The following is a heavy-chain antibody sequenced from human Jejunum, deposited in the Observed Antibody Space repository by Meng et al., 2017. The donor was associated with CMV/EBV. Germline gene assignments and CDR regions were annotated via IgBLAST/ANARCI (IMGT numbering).Heavy chain of an antibody. J-gene: IGHJ4*02. D-gene: IGHD2-2*01. CDR2: IYYSEST. CDR3: ARVGECSSNSCSDY. Sequence: SGGSISSYYWSWSRQPPGKGLEWIGYIYYSESTNHNPSLKSRVTISVDTAKNQISLKLSSVTAADTAVDYCARVGECSSNSCSDYWGQGTRVTVSS. V-gene: IGHV4-59*01. CDR1: GGSISSYY.